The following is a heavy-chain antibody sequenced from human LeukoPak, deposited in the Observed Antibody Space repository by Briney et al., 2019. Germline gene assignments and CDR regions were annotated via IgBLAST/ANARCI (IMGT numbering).Heavy chain of an antibody. CDR3: ARDLPALVPAY. J-gene: IGHJ4*02. CDR2: IYYSGST. Sequence: SQTLSLTCTVSGGSISSGDYYWSWIRQPPGKGLEWIGYIYYSGSTYYNPTLKSRVTISVDTSNNQFSLKLSSVTAADTAVYYCARDLPALVPAYWGQGTLVTVSS. CDR1: GGSISSGDYY. D-gene: IGHD5-18*01. V-gene: IGHV4-30-4*01.